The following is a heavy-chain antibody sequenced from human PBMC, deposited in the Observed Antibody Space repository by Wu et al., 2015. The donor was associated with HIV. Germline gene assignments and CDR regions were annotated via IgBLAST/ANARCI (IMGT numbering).Heavy chain of an antibody. J-gene: IGHJ3*01. Sequence: QVQLVQSGAEVKKPGASVKVSCKASGGSFNSYAFIWVRQAPGQGLEWMGGIIPIFGTANYAQKIQGRVTIIADESTSTAYMELSSLRSEDTAIYYCARGHTHGYSVAFDVWGQGTVVTVSS. V-gene: IGHV1-69*12. D-gene: IGHD3-22*01. CDR2: IIPIFGTA. CDR3: ARGHTHGYSVAFDV. CDR1: GGSFNSYA.